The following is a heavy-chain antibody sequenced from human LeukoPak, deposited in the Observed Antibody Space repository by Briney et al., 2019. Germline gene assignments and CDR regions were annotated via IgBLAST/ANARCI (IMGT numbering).Heavy chain of an antibody. CDR1: GFTLSSYW. J-gene: IGHJ4*02. Sequence: PGGSLRLSCAASGFTLSSYWMHWVRQAPGKGLVWVSRINSDGSSTSYADSVKGRFTISRDNAKNTLYLQMNSLRAEDTAVYYCAKGLTYYYDSSGFPPYFDYWGQGTLVTVSS. CDR3: AKGLTYYYDSSGFPPYFDY. V-gene: IGHV3-74*01. D-gene: IGHD3-22*01. CDR2: INSDGSST.